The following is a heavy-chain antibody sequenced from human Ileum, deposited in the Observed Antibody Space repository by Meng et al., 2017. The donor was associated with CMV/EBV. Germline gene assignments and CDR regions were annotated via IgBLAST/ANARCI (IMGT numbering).Heavy chain of an antibody. CDR2: IYWDDDN. CDR3: AHGRGWLTDY. V-gene: IGHV2-5*02. J-gene: IGHJ4*02. CDR1: GFSLITSEVG. Sequence: QITLKESGPTLVKPTQTLTLTCTFSGFSLITSEVGVHWIRQPPGKALEWLALIYWDDDNRFSPSLKNRLTITKDTSKNQVVLRMTNMDPTDTATYYCAHGRGWLTDYWGQGTLVTASS. D-gene: IGHD6-19*01.